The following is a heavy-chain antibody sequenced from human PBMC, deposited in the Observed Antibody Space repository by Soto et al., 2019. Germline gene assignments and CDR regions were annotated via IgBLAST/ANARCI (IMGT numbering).Heavy chain of an antibody. CDR3: AKAFWSGYPYYDGMDV. J-gene: IGHJ6*02. Sequence: EVQLLESGGGLVRPGGSLRLSCSASGFTFSSYAMNWVRQAPGKGLEWVSSISGSGVGSSYADSVKVRFTISRDNSKNTLYLHMSSLRAEDTAVYYCAKAFWSGYPYYDGMDVWGQGTTVTVSS. V-gene: IGHV3-23*01. CDR1: GFTFSSYA. D-gene: IGHD3-3*01. CDR2: ISGSGVGS.